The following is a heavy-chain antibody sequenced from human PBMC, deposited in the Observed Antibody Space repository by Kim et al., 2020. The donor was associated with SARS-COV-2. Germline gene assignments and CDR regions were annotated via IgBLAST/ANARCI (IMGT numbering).Heavy chain of an antibody. D-gene: IGHD3-9*01. J-gene: IGHJ6*02. CDR3: ARDLWGYDILTGYLAEPQYYYYGMDV. CDR1: GFTFSSYA. CDR2: ISYDGSNK. V-gene: IGHV3-30*04. Sequence: GGSLRLSCAASGFTFSSYAMHWVRQAPGKGLEWVAVISYDGSNKYYADSVKGRFTISRDNSKNTLYLQMNSLRAEDTAVYYCARDLWGYDILTGYLAEPQYYYYGMDVWGQGTTVTVS.